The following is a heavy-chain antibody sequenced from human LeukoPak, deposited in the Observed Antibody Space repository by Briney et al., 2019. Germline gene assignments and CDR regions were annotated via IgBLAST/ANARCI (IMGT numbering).Heavy chain of an antibody. J-gene: IGHJ4*02. D-gene: IGHD3-3*01. CDR3: ARGVGIFGVVIIGQNYFDY. V-gene: IGHV1-2*02. Sequence: ASVKVSCKASVYTFTGYYMHWVRQAPGQGLEWMGWINPNSGGTNYAQKFQGRVTMTRDTSISTAYMELSRLRSDDTAVYYCARGVGIFGVVIIGQNYFDYWGQGTLVTVSS. CDR1: VYTFTGYY. CDR2: INPNSGGT.